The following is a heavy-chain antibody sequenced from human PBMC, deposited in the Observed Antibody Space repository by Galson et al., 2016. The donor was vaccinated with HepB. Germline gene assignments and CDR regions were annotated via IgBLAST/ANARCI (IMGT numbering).Heavy chain of an antibody. Sequence: SVKVSCKASGGTFTSYAISWVRQAPGQGLEWMGGIISIFGTSNYAQKFQGRVTITADESTRTAYMELSSLRSEDTAVYYCARVRDGYNHYYYYGMDVWGQGTTVTVSS. D-gene: IGHD5-24*01. CDR1: GGTFTSYA. CDR2: IISIFGTS. CDR3: ARVRDGYNHYYYYGMDV. J-gene: IGHJ6*02. V-gene: IGHV1-69*13.